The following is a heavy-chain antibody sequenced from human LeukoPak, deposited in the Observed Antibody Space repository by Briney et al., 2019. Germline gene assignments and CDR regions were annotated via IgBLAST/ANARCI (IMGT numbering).Heavy chain of an antibody. V-gene: IGHV4-39*01. Sequence: SETLSLTCTVSGGSISSSSSYWGWIRQPPGKGLEWIGSIYYSGSTYYNPSLKSRVTISVDTSKNQFSLKLSSMTAADTAVYYCARNYGGPFDYWGQGTLVTVSS. D-gene: IGHD4-23*01. CDR3: ARNYGGPFDY. CDR1: GGSISSSSSY. J-gene: IGHJ4*02. CDR2: IYYSGST.